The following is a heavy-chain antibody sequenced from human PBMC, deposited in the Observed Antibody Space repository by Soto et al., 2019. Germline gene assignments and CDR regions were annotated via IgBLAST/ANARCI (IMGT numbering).Heavy chain of an antibody. V-gene: IGHV3-23*01. CDR1: GFTFSSYW. CDR3: AKQRADYGSGADTFYFDS. D-gene: IGHD3-10*01. J-gene: IGHJ4*02. CDR2: LSGSGGTT. Sequence: GGSLRLSCAASGFTFSSYWMSWVRQAPGKGLEWVSSLSGSGGTTYYADSVKGRFIISRDNSKNTLYLLMNSLRAEDTALYYCAKQRADYGSGADTFYFDSWGQGALVTVSS.